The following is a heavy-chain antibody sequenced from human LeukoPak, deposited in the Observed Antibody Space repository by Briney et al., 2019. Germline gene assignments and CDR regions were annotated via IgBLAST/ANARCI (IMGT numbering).Heavy chain of an antibody. Sequence: PGGSLRLSCAASGFTLSSFLMSWVRQAPGKGLEWVANIKQDGNEKYYADSVKGRFTISRDNAKNSLYLQMNSLRAEDTAVYYCATIKVRANNYDTDGFEYWGQGTLVTVSS. V-gene: IGHV3-7*05. J-gene: IGHJ4*02. CDR3: ATIKVRANNYDTDGFEY. D-gene: IGHD3-10*01. CDR2: IKQDGNEK. CDR1: GFTLSSFL.